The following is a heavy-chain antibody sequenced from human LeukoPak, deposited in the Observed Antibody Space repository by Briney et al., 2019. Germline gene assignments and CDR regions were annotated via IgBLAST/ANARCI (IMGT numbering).Heavy chain of an antibody. CDR1: GFTFSSYS. CDR3: ARDHLANYYGSGSDADAFDI. D-gene: IGHD3-10*01. Sequence: GGSLRLSCAASGFTFSSYSINWVRQAPGKGPEWVSSISSTSYYVYYADSVKGRFTISRDNAKNSLYLQMNSLRAEDTAVYYCARDHLANYYGSGSDADAFDIWGQGTMVTVSS. J-gene: IGHJ3*02. CDR2: ISSTSYYV. V-gene: IGHV3-21*01.